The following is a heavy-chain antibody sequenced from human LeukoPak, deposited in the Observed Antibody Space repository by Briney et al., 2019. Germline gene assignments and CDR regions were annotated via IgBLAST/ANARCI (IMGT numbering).Heavy chain of an antibody. Sequence: GGSLRLSCAASGFTFSSYGMHWVRQAPGKGLEWVAVISYDGSNKYYADSVKGRFTISRDNSKNTLYLRMNSLRAEDTAVYYCAKDLDVVSSSSWYFDYWGQGTLVTVSS. CDR3: AKDLDVVSSSSWYFDY. CDR2: ISYDGSNK. V-gene: IGHV3-30*18. J-gene: IGHJ4*02. D-gene: IGHD6-13*01. CDR1: GFTFSSYG.